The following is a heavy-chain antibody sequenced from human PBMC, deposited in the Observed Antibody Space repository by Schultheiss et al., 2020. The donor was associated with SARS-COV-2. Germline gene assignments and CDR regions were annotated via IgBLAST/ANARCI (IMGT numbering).Heavy chain of an antibody. CDR1: GYSISSGYY. CDR2: IYYSGST. CDR3: ARYDYGDYYFDY. D-gene: IGHD4-17*01. Sequence: SETLSLTCAVSGYSISSGYYWGWIRQPPGKGLEWIGYIYYSGSTYYNPSLKSLVTISVDTSKNQFSLKLSSVTAADTAVYYCARYDYGDYYFDYWGQGTLVTVSS. V-gene: IGHV4-38-2*01. J-gene: IGHJ4*02.